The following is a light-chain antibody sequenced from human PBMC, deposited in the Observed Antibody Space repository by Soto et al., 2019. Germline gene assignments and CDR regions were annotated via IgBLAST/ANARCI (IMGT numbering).Light chain of an antibody. J-gene: IGKJ4*01. CDR1: QSVSSN. CDR3: QQYNNWPPLT. V-gene: IGKV3D-15*01. CDR2: CAS. Sequence: EIVMTQSPATLSVSPGERATLSCRASQSVSSNLAWYQQKPGQAPRLLIYCASTRTTGIPARFSGSGSETEFNLTISSLQSEDFAVYYCQQYNNWPPLTFGGGTKVEIK.